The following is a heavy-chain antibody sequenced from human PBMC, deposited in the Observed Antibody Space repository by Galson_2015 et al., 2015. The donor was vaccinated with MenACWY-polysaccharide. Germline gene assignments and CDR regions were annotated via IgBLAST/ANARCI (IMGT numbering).Heavy chain of an antibody. Sequence: SLRLSCAASGFTFSNYWMTWVRQAPGKGLEWVANIKKDGSEKYYVDSVKGRFTISRDNALNLQMNSLRAEDTAVHFCARGDCGMDVSGQGTTVTVSS. J-gene: IGHJ6*02. CDR2: IKKDGSEK. CDR1: GFTFSNYW. V-gene: IGHV3-7*01. CDR3: ARGDCGMDV.